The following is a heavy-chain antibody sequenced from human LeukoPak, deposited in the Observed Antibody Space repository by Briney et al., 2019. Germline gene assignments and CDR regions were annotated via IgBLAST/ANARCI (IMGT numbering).Heavy chain of an antibody. D-gene: IGHD6-19*01. CDR3: ARDYSIAVAADAAIDAFDI. CDR1: GGTFSSYA. V-gene: IGHV1-69*06. J-gene: IGHJ3*02. CDR2: IIPIFGTA. Sequence: EASVKVSCKASGGTFSSYAISRVRQAPGQGLEWMGGIIPIFGTANYAQKFQGRVTITADKSTSTAYMELSSLRSEDTAVYYCARDYSIAVAADAAIDAFDIWGQGTMVTVSS.